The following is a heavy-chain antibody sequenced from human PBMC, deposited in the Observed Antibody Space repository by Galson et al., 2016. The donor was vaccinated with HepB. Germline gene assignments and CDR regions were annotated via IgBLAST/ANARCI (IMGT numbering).Heavy chain of an antibody. CDR3: ATLCRRKQWLVQGSYFYY. V-gene: IGHV1-24*01. Sequence: SVKVSCKVSGYTLTDLSMNWVRQAPGKGREWMGGFDPDDGETIYAQKFKGRVTMTEDTSTDTAYMELSSLRSEDTAVYYCATLCRRKQWLVQGSYFYYCGQGTLVTVPS. CDR1: GYTLTDLS. D-gene: IGHD6-19*01. J-gene: IGHJ4*02. CDR2: FDPDDGET.